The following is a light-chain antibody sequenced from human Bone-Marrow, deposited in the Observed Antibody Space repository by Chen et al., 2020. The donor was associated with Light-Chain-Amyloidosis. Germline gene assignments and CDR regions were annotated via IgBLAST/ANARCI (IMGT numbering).Light chain of an antibody. V-gene: IGLV2-11*01. CDR1: NSDVGGYNY. CDR3: CSYAGRSSWV. Sequence: HSALTTPRSVSGFSGQSVTISSTGTNSDVGGYNYVSWYQQHPGKAPTLMIYAVSKPPSGVPDRFSGSKSGNTASLTISGLQAEDEADYYCCSYAGRSSWVFGGGTKPTVL. J-gene: IGLJ3*02. CDR2: AVS.